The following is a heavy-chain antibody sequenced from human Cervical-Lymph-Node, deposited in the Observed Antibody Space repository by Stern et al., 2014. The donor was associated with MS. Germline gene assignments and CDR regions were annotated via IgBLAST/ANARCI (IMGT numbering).Heavy chain of an antibody. J-gene: IGHJ4*02. D-gene: IGHD3-16*01. CDR3: AGGPPATDS. CDR1: GGTFSSYV. CDR2: IIPSFGTT. Sequence: QVQLVQSGAEVKKPGSSVKVSCKASGGTFSSYVISWVRQAPGQGLEWMGGIIPSFGTTNHTQRSKGRVTLPADKSPRTAYREVSALRSEDPAVYYCAGGPPATDSWGQGTLVTVSS. V-gene: IGHV1-69*06.